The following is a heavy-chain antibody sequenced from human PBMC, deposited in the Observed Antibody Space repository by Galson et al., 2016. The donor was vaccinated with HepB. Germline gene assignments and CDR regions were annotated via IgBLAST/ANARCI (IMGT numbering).Heavy chain of an antibody. CDR3: AREAHSSGWYNMDV. CDR2: ISSSSTYI. Sequence: SLRLSCAASGFTFSSYSMNWVRQAPGKGLEWVSSISSSSTYIYYADSVKGRFTISRDNAKNSLYLQMNSLRAEDTAVYYCAREAHSSGWYNMDVWGKGTTVTVSS. J-gene: IGHJ6*03. V-gene: IGHV3-21*01. CDR1: GFTFSSYS. D-gene: IGHD6-19*01.